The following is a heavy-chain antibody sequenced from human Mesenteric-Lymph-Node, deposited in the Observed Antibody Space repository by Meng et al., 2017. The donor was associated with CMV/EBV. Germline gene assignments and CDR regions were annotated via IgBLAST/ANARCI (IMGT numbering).Heavy chain of an antibody. CDR2: INAGNGNT. CDR3: ARAAYYYGSGSYFFDY. V-gene: IGHV1-3*01. J-gene: IGHJ4*02. D-gene: IGHD3-10*01. Sequence: SGYSFTSYAMHSVRQAPGQRLEWMGWINAGNGNTKYSQKFQGRVTITRDTSASTAYMELSSLRSEDTAVYYCARAAYYYGSGSYFFDYWGQRTLVTVSS. CDR1: GYSFTSYA.